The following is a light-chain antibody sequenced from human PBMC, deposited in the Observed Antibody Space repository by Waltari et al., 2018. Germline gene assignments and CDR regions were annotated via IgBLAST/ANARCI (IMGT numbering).Light chain of an antibody. CDR1: QLFSGS. Sequence: VQFTQPASFLSASIGDRVTITCRASQLFSGSLAWYQQKPAKAPKLLIYGVSALHRGVPSRFSGSGSWTEFTLTISSLQPDDFATYYYLSTYPFTFGPGTRLDV. J-gene: IGKJ3*01. V-gene: IGKV1-9*01. CDR3: LSTYPFT. CDR2: GVS.